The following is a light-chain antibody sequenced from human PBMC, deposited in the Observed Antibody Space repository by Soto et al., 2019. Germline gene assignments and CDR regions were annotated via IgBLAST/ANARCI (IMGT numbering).Light chain of an antibody. CDR2: VVS. V-gene: IGKV1-5*01. CDR1: QTISSW. CDR3: QQYGSSPQT. J-gene: IGKJ1*01. Sequence: TQFLATLFLTTGNSDNIPCRASQTISSWLAWYQQKPGKAPKLLIYVVSSLQSGVPSRFSGSGSGTDFTLTISRLEPDDFAVYYCQQYGSSPQTFGQGTKVDNK.